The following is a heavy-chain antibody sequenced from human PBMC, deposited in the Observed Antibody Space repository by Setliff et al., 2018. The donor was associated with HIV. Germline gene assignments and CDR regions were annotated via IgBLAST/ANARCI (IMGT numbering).Heavy chain of an antibody. D-gene: IGHD3-22*01. CDR3: ARARTITLIQCLDP. Sequence: SVKVSCKASGGTFSGYAISWVRQAPGQGLELMGGIIPIFGTANYAQKFQGRVTITADESTSTAYMELSSLRSEDTAVYYCARARTITLIQCLDPWGQGTQVTVSS. CDR1: GGTFSGYA. J-gene: IGHJ5*02. V-gene: IGHV1-69*13. CDR2: IIPIFGTA.